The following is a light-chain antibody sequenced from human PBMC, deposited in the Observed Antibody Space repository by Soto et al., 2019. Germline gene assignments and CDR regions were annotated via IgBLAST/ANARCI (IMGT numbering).Light chain of an antibody. V-gene: IGLV2-14*01. CDR1: SSDIGNYDF. CDR3: GSYTTSTSFIL. J-gene: IGLJ2*01. Sequence: QSVLTQPASVSGSPGQSITISCTGTSSDIGNYDFVSWYQQVPGTAPKAMIYEVSSRPSGVSNRFSGSKSGNTASLTISGLQAEDEAYYYCGSYTTSTSFILFGGGTKLTVL. CDR2: EVS.